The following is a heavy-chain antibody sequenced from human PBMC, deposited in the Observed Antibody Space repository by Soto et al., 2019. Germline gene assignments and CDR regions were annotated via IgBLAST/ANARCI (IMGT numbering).Heavy chain of an antibody. V-gene: IGHV3-9*01. CDR2: IPWNSNVL. CDR1: GFTFDDYA. J-gene: IGHJ4*02. D-gene: IGHD2-15*01. Sequence: EVQLVESGGGLVQPGGSLRLSCAASGFTFDDYAMHWVRRVPGKVLEWLSSIPWNSNVLCYADSLKCRFTISRDTAKHSLYLQMDSLRPEDTALYYCAKGGPDGFCSGGRCDFDQWGQGTLVTVSS. CDR3: AKGGPDGFCSGGRCDFDQ.